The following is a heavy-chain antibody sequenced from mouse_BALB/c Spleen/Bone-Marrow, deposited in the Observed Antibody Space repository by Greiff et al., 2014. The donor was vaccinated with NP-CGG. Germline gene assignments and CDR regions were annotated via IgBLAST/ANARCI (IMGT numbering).Heavy chain of an antibody. CDR1: GYTFTSYT. CDR2: INPSSGYT. Sequence: QVQLKQSAAELARPGASVKMSCKASGYTFTSYTMHWVKQRPGQGLEWIGYINPSSGYTEYNQKFKDKTTLTADKSSSTAYMHLSSLTSEDSAVYYCAGLDGYYLYYYAMDYWGQGTSVTVSS. D-gene: IGHD2-3*01. CDR3: AGLDGYYLYYYAMDY. J-gene: IGHJ4*01. V-gene: IGHV1-4*02.